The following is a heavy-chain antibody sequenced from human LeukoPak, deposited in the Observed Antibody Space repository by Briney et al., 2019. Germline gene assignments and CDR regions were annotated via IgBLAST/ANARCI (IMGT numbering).Heavy chain of an antibody. V-gene: IGHV3-48*03. CDR1: GFTFSSYE. CDR3: ARGFWFGELLQTPFDY. CDR2: ISSSGSTI. J-gene: IGHJ4*02. Sequence: GGSLRLSCAASGFTFSSYEMNWVRQAPGKGLEWVSYISSSGSTIYYADSVKGRFTISRDNAKNSLYLQMNSLRAEDTAVYYCARGFWFGELLQTPFDYWGQGTLGTVSS. D-gene: IGHD3-10*01.